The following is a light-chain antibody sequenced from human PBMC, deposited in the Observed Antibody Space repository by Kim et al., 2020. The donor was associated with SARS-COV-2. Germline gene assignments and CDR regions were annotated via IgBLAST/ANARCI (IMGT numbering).Light chain of an antibody. Sequence: SPGERATLSCRASHTITSNYLAWYQQKPGRAPRILIYGVSSRATGIPDRLSGSGSGTDFTLTISRLEPDDSAVYYCQQYVVSPRTFGQGTKVDIK. V-gene: IGKV3-20*01. CDR1: HTITSNY. CDR2: GVS. J-gene: IGKJ1*01. CDR3: QQYVVSPRT.